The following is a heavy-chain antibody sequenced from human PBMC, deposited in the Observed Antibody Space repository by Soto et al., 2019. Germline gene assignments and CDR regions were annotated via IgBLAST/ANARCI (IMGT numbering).Heavy chain of an antibody. CDR2: INHSGGT. CDR3: ARGSAGRGSYYSGMDV. CDR1: GGSFSGHF. V-gene: IGHV4-34*01. Sequence: LSLTCTVHGGSFSGHFGSWIRQPPGKGLEWIGEINHSGGTNYNPSLESRVTISVDTSQNRFFLKVNSVTAADTAVYYCARGSAGRGSYYSGMDVWAQGTTVTVS. J-gene: IGHJ6*02.